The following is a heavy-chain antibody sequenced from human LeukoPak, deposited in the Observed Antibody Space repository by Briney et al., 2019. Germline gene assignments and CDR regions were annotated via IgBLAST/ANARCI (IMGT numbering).Heavy chain of an antibody. CDR2: ISGSGNSI. V-gene: IGHV3-11*01. CDR3: AREPRLAVY. Sequence: GGSLRLSCAGSGFAFSNYYMTWIRQAPGRGLEFISYISGSGNSIVYADSVKGRFTISRDNAKNSLYLQMNSLRDEDTAVYYCAREPRLAVYWGQGTLVTVSS. CDR1: GFAFSNYY. J-gene: IGHJ4*02. D-gene: IGHD6-19*01.